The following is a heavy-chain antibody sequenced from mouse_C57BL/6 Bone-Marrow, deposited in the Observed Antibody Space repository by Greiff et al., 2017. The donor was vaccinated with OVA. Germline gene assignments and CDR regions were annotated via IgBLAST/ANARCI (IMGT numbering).Heavy chain of an antibody. CDR3: ARKGIYYYGSSHAWFAY. V-gene: IGHV1-81*01. CDR1: GYTFTSYG. CDR2: IYPRSGNT. Sequence: VMLVESGAELARPGASVKLSCKASGYTFTSYGISWVKQRTGQGLEWIGEIYPRSGNTYYNEKFKGKATLTADKSSSTAYMELRSLTSEDSAVYFCARKGIYYYGSSHAWFAYWGQGTLVTVSA. D-gene: IGHD1-1*01. J-gene: IGHJ3*01.